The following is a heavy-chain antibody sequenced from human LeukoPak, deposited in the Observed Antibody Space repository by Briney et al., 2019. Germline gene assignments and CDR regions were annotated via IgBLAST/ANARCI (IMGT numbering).Heavy chain of an antibody. CDR1: GFTFSSYA. CDR3: ARELRYFDWLSAFDY. CDR2: ISGSGGST. Sequence: GGSLRLSCAASGFTFSSYAMSWVRQAPGKGLEWVSAISGSGGSTYYADSVKGRFTISRDNSKNTLYLQMNSLRAEDTAVYYCARELRYFDWLSAFDYWGQGTLVTVSS. D-gene: IGHD3-9*01. V-gene: IGHV3-23*01. J-gene: IGHJ4*02.